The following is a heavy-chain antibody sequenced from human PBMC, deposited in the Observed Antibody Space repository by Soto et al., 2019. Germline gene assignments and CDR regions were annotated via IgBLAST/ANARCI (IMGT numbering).Heavy chain of an antibody. D-gene: IGHD2-2*01. J-gene: IGHJ5*02. CDR3: ARDLVFRPAIPFDP. CDR1: GYTFTIYD. Sequence: ASVKVSCKASGYTFTIYDINWVRQATGQGLEWMGWMNPNSGNTGYAQKFQGRVTMTRNTSISTAYMELSSLRSEDTAVYYCARDLVFRPAIPFDPWGQGTLVTVSS. CDR2: MNPNSGNT. V-gene: IGHV1-8*01.